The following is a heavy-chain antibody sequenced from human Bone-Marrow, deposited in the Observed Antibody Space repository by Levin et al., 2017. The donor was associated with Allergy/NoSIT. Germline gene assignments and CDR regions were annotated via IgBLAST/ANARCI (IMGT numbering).Heavy chain of an antibody. CDR3: TTDPVVAATRVDY. Sequence: SCAASGFTFSNAWMSWVRQAPGKGLEWVGRIKSKTDGGTTDYAAPVKGRFTISRDDSKNTLYLQMNSLKTEDTAVYYCTTDPVVAATRVDYWGQGTLVTVSS. V-gene: IGHV3-15*01. CDR2: IKSKTDGGTT. J-gene: IGHJ4*02. D-gene: IGHD2-15*01. CDR1: GFTFSNAW.